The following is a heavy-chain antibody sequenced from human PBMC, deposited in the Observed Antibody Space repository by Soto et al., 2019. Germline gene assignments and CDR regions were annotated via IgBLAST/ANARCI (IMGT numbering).Heavy chain of an antibody. J-gene: IGHJ4*02. V-gene: IGHV3-33*01. D-gene: IGHD6-13*01. CDR2: IWYDGSNK. CDR3: ARVPGILGSSWYSPYDY. Sequence: QVQLVESGGGVVQPGRSLRLSCAASGFTFSSYGMHWVRQAPGKGLEWVAVIWYDGSNKYYADSVKGRFTISRDNSKNTLYLQMNSLRAEDTAVYYCARVPGILGSSWYSPYDYWGQGTLVTVSS. CDR1: GFTFSSYG.